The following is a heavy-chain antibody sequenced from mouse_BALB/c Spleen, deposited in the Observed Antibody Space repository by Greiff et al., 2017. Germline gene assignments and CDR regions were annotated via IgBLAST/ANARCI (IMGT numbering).Heavy chain of an antibody. CDR2: ISNGGSYT. J-gene: IGHJ4*01. V-gene: IGHV5-9-4*01. D-gene: IGHD2-1*01. CDR3: AREKDYGNRYAMDY. Sequence: EVMLVESGGGLVQPGGSLKLSCAASGFTFSSYTMSWVRQTPEKRLEWVAYISNGGSYTYYPDTVTGRFTISRDNAKNTLYLEMSSLRSEDTAMYYCAREKDYGNRYAMDYWGQGTSVTVSS. CDR1: GFTFSSYT.